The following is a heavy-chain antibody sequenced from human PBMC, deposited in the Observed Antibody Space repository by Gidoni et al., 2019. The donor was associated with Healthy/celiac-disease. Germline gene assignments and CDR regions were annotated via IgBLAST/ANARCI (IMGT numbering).Heavy chain of an antibody. CDR3: ARGNLAATLVWFDP. D-gene: IGHD2-15*01. CDR2: IYYSGST. J-gene: IGHJ5*02. CDR1: GGSVSSGSYY. Sequence: QVQLQESRPGLVKPSETLSLTCTVSGGSVSSGSYYWSWIRQPPGKGLEWIGYIYYSGSTNYNPSLKSRVTISVDTSKNQFSLKLSSVTAADTAVYYCARGNLAATLVWFDPWGQGTLVTVSS. V-gene: IGHV4-61*01.